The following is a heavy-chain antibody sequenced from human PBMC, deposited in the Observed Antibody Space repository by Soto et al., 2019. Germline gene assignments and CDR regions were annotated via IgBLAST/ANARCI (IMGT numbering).Heavy chain of an antibody. D-gene: IGHD1-26*01. V-gene: IGHV1-18*01. CDR3: ARDINPSSGSKEDFEY. J-gene: IGHJ4*02. CDR1: GYTFTSYG. CDR2: ISAYNGNT. Sequence: GASVKVSCKASGYTFTSYGISWVRQAPGQGLEWMGWISAYNGNTNYAQKLQGRVTMTTDTSTSTAYMELRSLRSDDTAVYYCARDINPSSGSKEDFEYWGQGTLVTVSS.